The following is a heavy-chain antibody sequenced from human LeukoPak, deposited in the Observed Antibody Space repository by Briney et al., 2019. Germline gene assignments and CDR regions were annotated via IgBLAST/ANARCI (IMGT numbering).Heavy chain of an antibody. D-gene: IGHD3-22*01. CDR3: ATLTMTRYFDL. CDR1: GFTFSSYW. V-gene: IGHV3-7*03. Sequence: GGSLRLSCAASGFTFSSYWMSWVRQAPGKGLEWVANIKQDGSEKYYVDSVKGRFTISRDNAKNSLYLQMNSLRAEDTAVFYCATLTMTRYFDLWGRGTLVTVSS. CDR2: IKQDGSEK. J-gene: IGHJ2*01.